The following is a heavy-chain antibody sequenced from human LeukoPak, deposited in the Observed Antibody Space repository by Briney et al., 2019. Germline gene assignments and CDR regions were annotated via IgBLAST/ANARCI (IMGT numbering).Heavy chain of an antibody. D-gene: IGHD3-10*02. CDR2: VYYDGSNK. CDR1: GFAFSSYG. V-gene: IGHV3-33*01. Sequence: PGGSLRLSCAASGFAFSSYGMHWVRQAPGRGLEWMALVYYDGSNKYYADSVKGRFTISRDNSKNTLYLQMSSLRAEDTAVYYCARDMFGAPSQYYFDYWGQGALVTVSS. J-gene: IGHJ4*02. CDR3: ARDMFGAPSQYYFDY.